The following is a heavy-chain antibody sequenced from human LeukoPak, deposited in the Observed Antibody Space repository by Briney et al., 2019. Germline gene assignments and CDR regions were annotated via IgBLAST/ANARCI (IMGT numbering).Heavy chain of an antibody. V-gene: IGHV4-4*02. CDR3: AREGGFYRPLDY. CDR2: VHLDGRT. J-gene: IGHJ4*02. CDR1: GGSVINTNW. D-gene: IGHD3-3*01. Sequence: PSETLSLTCGVSGGSVINTNWWTWVRQPPGKGLEWFGEVHLDGRTNYNPSLESRLTMSVDVSENQVSLKLTSVTAADTAVYYCAREGGFYRPLDYSGQGTLVTVSS.